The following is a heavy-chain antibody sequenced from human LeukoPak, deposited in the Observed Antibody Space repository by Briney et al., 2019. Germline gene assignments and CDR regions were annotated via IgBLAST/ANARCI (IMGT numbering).Heavy chain of an antibody. CDR3: AKEHRGADTAMVTYYYYYGMDV. V-gene: IGHV3-30*18. CDR2: ISYEGSNK. J-gene: IGHJ6*02. CDR1: GFTFSSYW. D-gene: IGHD5-18*01. Sequence: GGSLRLSWAASGFTFSSYWMHWVRQAPGKGLEWVAVISYEGSNKYYADSVKGRFTISRDNSKNTLYLQMNSLRAEDTAVYYCAKEHRGADTAMVTYYYYYGMDVWGQGTTVTVSS.